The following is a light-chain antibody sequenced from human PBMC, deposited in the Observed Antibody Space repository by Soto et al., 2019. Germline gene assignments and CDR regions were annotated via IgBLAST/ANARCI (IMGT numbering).Light chain of an antibody. CDR2: EVS. CDR1: SSDVGGYNY. V-gene: IGLV2-8*01. CDR3: SSDAGSKV. Sequence: QSALTQPPSASGSPGQSVTISCTGTSSDVGGYNYVSWYQQHPGKAPKLMIYEVSKRPSGVPDRFSGSKSGNTASLTVSGLQAEDEADYYCSSDAGSKVFGGGTKLTVL. J-gene: IGLJ2*01.